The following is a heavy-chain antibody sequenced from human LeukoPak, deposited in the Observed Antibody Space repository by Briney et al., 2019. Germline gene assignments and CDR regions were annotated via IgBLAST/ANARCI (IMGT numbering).Heavy chain of an antibody. J-gene: IGHJ6*02. CDR2: ISGSGGST. D-gene: IGHD6-6*01. Sequence: GGSLRLSCAASGFTFSSYAMSWVRQAPGKGLEWVSAISGSGGSTYYADSVKGRFTISRDNSKNTLYLQMNSLRAEDTAVYYCARDSKYSSSSQDYYYGMDVWGQGTTVTVSS. CDR1: GFTFSSYA. V-gene: IGHV3-23*01. CDR3: ARDSKYSSSSQDYYYGMDV.